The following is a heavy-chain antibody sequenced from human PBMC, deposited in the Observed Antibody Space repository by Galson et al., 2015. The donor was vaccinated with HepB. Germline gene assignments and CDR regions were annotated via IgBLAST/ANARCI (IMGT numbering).Heavy chain of an antibody. V-gene: IGHV4-39*07. Sequence: QVQLQESGPGLVKPSETLSLTCTVSGGSISSSSYYWGWIRQPPGKGLEWIGSIYYSGSTYYNPSLRSRVTISVDTSKNQFSLKLSSVTAADTAVYYCARAPASSIYDSSGSPYYFDYWGQGTLVTVSS. CDR1: GGSISSSSYY. J-gene: IGHJ4*02. D-gene: IGHD3-22*01. CDR3: ARAPASSIYDSSGSPYYFDY. CDR2: IYYSGST.